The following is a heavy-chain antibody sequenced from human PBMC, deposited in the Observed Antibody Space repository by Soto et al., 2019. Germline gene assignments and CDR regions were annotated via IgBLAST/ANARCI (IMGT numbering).Heavy chain of an antibody. CDR1: GYTFTSYA. CDR2: INAGNGNT. V-gene: IGHV1-3*01. Sequence: QVQLVQSGAEVKKPGASVKVSCKASGYTFTSYAMHWVRQAPGQRLEWMGWINAGNGNTKYSQKFQDRVTITRDTSASTAYMELSSLRSEDTAVYYCASRYSSGTGFDYWGQGTLVTVSS. CDR3: ASRYSSGTGFDY. D-gene: IGHD6-19*01. J-gene: IGHJ4*02.